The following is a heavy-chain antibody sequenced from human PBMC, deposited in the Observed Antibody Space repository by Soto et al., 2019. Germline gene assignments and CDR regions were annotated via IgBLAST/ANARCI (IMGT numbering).Heavy chain of an antibody. CDR3: ARDVTRNYYDSSGHYYFDY. V-gene: IGHV1-18*04. CDR2: ISGYNGNT. J-gene: IGHJ4*02. Sequence: ASVKVSCKASGYTFTNYGVSWVRQAPGQGREWMGWISGYNGNTNYAQNLQGRVSMTTDTSTSTAYMELRSLRPDDTAVYYCARDVTRNYYDSSGHYYFDYWGQGTLVTVSS. D-gene: IGHD3-22*01. CDR1: GYTFTNYG.